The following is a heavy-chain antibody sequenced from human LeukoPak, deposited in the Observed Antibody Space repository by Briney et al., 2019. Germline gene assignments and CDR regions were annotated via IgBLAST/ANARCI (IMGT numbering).Heavy chain of an antibody. Sequence: GGSLRLSCAASGFTFSNFAMSWVRQAPGKGLEWVSTISATGSHIYYAESVKGRFTISRDNSQNIMSLQMDSLSVEDTALYFCAKFNGYGPDAFDIWGQGTVITVSS. V-gene: IGHV3-23*01. D-gene: IGHD5-12*01. CDR1: GFTFSNFA. CDR3: AKFNGYGPDAFDI. CDR2: ISATGSHI. J-gene: IGHJ3*02.